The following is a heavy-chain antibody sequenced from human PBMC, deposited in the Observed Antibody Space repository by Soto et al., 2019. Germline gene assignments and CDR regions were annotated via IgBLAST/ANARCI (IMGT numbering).Heavy chain of an antibody. CDR1: GFTVSNNF. D-gene: IGHD5-12*01. Sequence: EVQLVESGGGLVQPGGSLRLSCAASGFTVSNNFMSWIRQAPGKGLEWVSTIYTGDSTFYADSVKGRFTISRDNSKSTLDLQMNSLRTEDTGVYYCARVSGGYSGYEPLDYWGRGALVTVSS. J-gene: IGHJ4*02. V-gene: IGHV3-66*01. CDR2: IYTGDST. CDR3: ARVSGGYSGYEPLDY.